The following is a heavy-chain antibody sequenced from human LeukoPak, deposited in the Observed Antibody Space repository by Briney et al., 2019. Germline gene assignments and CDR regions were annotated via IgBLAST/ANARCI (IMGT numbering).Heavy chain of an antibody. CDR2: IYYSGST. V-gene: IGHV4-59*01. CDR3: AKARLLWFGELQHNWFDP. J-gene: IGHJ5*02. Sequence: ASETLSLTCTVSGGSISSYYWSWIRQPPGKGLEWIGYIYYSGSTNYNPSLKSRVTISVDTSKNQFSLKLSSVTAADTAVYYCAKARLLWFGELQHNWFDPWGQGTLVTVSS. D-gene: IGHD3-10*01. CDR1: GGSISSYY.